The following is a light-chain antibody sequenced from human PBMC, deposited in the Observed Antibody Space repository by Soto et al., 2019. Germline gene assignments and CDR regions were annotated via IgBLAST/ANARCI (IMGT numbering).Light chain of an antibody. Sequence: QSVLTQPPSVSGTPGQRVTISCSGSSSNIGSKPINWYQHLPGTAPKLLIFTNNRRPSGVPDRFSGSKSGTSGSLAITGLQSDDEADYYCATWDDSLKGPVFGGGTQLTVL. CDR3: ATWDDSLKGPV. CDR2: TNN. CDR1: SSNIGSKP. J-gene: IGLJ7*01. V-gene: IGLV1-44*01.